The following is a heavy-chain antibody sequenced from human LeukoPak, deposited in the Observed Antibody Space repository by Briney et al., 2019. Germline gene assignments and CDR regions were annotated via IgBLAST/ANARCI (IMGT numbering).Heavy chain of an antibody. CDR2: IRTEAYDRAR. CDR1: GFTFGDYA. V-gene: IGHV3-49*04. J-gene: IGHJ6*03. D-gene: IGHD3-16*01. CDR3: TRTFGYYYFYMDV. Sequence: PGGSLRLSCAASGFTFGDYAMSWVRQAPGKGLEWVGFIRTEAYDRARDYGASVKGRFTISRDDSKNIAYLQMNSLNTEDTAVYYCTRTFGYYYFYMDVWGKGTTVIVSS.